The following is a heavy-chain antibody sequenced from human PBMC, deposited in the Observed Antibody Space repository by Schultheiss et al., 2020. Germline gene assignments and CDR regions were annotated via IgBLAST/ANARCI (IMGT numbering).Heavy chain of an antibody. D-gene: IGHD2-15*01. CDR1: GFTFSSYG. CDR3: ARGWGGYCSGGSCHTGYYYYGMDV. Sequence: GGSLRLSCAASGFTFSSYGMHWVRQAPGKGLEWVAVIYSGGSTYYADSVKGRFTISRDNSKNTLYLQMNSLRAEDTAVYYCARGWGGYCSGGSCHTGYYYYGMDVWGQGTTVTVSS. V-gene: IGHV3-NL1*01. J-gene: IGHJ6*02. CDR2: IYSGGST.